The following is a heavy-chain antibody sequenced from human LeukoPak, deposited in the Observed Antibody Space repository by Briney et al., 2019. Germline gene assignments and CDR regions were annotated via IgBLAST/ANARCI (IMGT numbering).Heavy chain of an antibody. Sequence: SETLSLTCAVYGGSFSGYYWSWIRQPPGKGLKWIGEINHSGSTNYNPSLKSRVTISVDTSKNQFSLKLSSVTAADTAVYYCARKWPIVVVIATPGFDPWGQGTLVTVSS. CDR2: INHSGST. CDR3: ARKWPIVVVIATPGFDP. D-gene: IGHD2-21*01. CDR1: GGSFSGYY. J-gene: IGHJ5*02. V-gene: IGHV4-34*01.